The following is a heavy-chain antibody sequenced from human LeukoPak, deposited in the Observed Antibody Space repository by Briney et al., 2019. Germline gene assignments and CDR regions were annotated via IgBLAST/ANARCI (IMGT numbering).Heavy chain of an antibody. CDR2: ISASGGSI. Sequence: PGGTLTLSCSISGFNFGIYAMTGVRQAPVRGLEGGSTISASGGSIFYADAVKVRVTISRDKSRVFLHMNSLRADDTAVYYCAKDTSYGDDDPFAYWGQGSLVTVSS. J-gene: IGHJ4*02. CDR3: AKDTSYGDDDPFAY. CDR1: GFNFGIYA. V-gene: IGHV3-23*01. D-gene: IGHD4-17*01.